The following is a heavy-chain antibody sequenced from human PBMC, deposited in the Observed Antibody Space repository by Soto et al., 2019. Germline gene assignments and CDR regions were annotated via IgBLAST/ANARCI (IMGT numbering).Heavy chain of an antibody. Sequence: PSETLSLTCAVYGGSFSGYYWSWIRQPPGKGLEWIGEINHSGSTNYNPSLKSRVTISVDTSKNQFSLKLSSVTAADTAVYYCARGRRTTVTNEPFDYWGQGTLVIVSS. CDR3: ARGRRTTVTNEPFDY. CDR2: INHSGST. J-gene: IGHJ4*02. CDR1: GGSFSGYY. V-gene: IGHV4-34*01. D-gene: IGHD4-17*01.